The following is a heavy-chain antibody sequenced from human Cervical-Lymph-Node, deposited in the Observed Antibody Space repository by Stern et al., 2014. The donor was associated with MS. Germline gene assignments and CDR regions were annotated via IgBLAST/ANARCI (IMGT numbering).Heavy chain of an antibody. J-gene: IGHJ4*02. Sequence: VQLVASGGGLVQPGGSLRVSCEASGFTFSNYWMHWVRQVPGKGLVWVSHINPDGTITNYADSVKGRFIISRDDAKNTVYLQMNSLTVEDTAFYYCARGMTSGAYHWGQGTLVTVSS. CDR2: INPDGTIT. V-gene: IGHV3-74*02. CDR3: ARGMTSGAYH. D-gene: IGHD6-25*01. CDR1: GFTFSNYW.